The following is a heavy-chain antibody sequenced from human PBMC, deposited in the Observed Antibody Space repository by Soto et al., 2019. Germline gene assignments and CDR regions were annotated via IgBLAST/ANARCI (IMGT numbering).Heavy chain of an antibody. CDR3: ARGVAGSGFDL. V-gene: IGHV6-1*01. Sequence: SQTLSLTFAISGDSVSSNTSAWNWIRSSPSRVLEWLGRTYYRSNWRHDYAVSVKSRITVNPDTSKNHFSLQLNSVTPDDTAVYYCARGVAGSGFDLWGQGPMVTV. D-gene: IGHD6-19*01. J-gene: IGHJ4*02. CDR1: GDSVSSNTSA. CDR2: TYYRSNWRH.